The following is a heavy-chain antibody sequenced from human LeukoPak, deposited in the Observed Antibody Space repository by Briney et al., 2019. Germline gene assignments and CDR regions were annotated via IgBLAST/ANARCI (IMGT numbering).Heavy chain of an antibody. V-gene: IGHV3-30-3*01. Sequence: PGGSLRLSCAGSGFTFSSYAMHWVRQPPGKGLEWVALISYDVSNKYYADAVKGRFTISRDNSKNTLYLQMNSLRDEDTAVYWCARERSSGWHYYGMDVWGQGTTVTVSS. CDR3: ARERSSGWHYYGMDV. CDR1: GFTFSSYA. J-gene: IGHJ6*02. CDR2: ISYDVSNK. D-gene: IGHD6-19*01.